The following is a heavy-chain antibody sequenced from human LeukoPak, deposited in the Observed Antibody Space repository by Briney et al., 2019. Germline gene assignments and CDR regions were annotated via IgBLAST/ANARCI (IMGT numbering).Heavy chain of an antibody. CDR2: MNPKSGNT. Sequence: ASVKVSCKASGYTFTSYDINWVRQATGQGLEWMGWMNPKSGNTGYAQKFQGRVTMTRNTSISTAYMELSSLRSEDTAVYYCARGHRKRYCSGGSCYSGHNWFDPWGQGTLVTVSS. V-gene: IGHV1-8*01. CDR3: ARGHRKRYCSGGSCYSGHNWFDP. D-gene: IGHD2-15*01. CDR1: GYTFTSYD. J-gene: IGHJ5*02.